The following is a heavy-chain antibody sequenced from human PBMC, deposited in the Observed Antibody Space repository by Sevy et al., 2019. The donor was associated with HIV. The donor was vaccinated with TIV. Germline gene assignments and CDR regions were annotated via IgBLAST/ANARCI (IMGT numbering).Heavy chain of an antibody. J-gene: IGHJ3*02. Sequence: SETLSLTCTVSGGSISSGSYYWSWIRQPAGKGLEWIGRIYTSGSTNYNPSLKSRVTMSVDTSKNQLSLKLSSLTAADTAVYYCARSHPVELLWFGELLLDAFDIWGQGTMVTVSS. CDR1: GGSISSGSYY. D-gene: IGHD3-10*01. CDR3: ARSHPVELLWFGELLLDAFDI. V-gene: IGHV4-61*02. CDR2: IYTSGST.